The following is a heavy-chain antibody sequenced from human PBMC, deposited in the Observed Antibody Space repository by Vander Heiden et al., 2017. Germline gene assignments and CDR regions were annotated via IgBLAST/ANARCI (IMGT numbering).Heavy chain of an antibody. V-gene: IGHV3-13*01. D-gene: IGHD3-3*01. Sequence: EVQLVESGGGLVQPGGSLRLSCAASGFTFSSYDMPWVRQATGKGLEWVSAIGTAGDTYYPGSVKGRFTISRENAKNSLYLQMNSLRAGDTAVYYCARAGGNYDFWSGYSLGAFDIWGQGTMVTVSS. CDR3: ARAGGNYDFWSGYSLGAFDI. J-gene: IGHJ3*02. CDR1: GFTFSSYD. CDR2: IGTAGDT.